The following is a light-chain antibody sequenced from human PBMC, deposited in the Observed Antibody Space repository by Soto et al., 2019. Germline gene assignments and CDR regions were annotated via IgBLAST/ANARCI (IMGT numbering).Light chain of an antibody. J-gene: IGKJ4*01. CDR2: ATS. Sequence: DVQMTQSPSSLSASVGDRVTITCRASQGIAPYLAWFQQKPGKVPKLLIYATSTLQSGVPSRFSGSGSGTDFTLTISSLQPEDVATYYCQKYNRAPLTFGGGTKVDIK. V-gene: IGKV1-27*01. CDR3: QKYNRAPLT. CDR1: QGIAPY.